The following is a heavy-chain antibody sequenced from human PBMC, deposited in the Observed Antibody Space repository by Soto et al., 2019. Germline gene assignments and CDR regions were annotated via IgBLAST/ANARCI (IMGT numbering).Heavy chain of an antibody. CDR2: IYYSGST. CDR3: ARESAGDYYYYGMDV. D-gene: IGHD6-13*01. J-gene: IGHJ6*02. V-gene: IGHV4-59*01. Sequence: SETLSLTCTFSGGSISSYYWSLIRQPPGKGLEWIGYIYYSGSTNYNPSLKSRVTISVDTSKNQFSLKLSSVTAADTAVYYCARESAGDYYYYGMDVWGQGTTVTVSS. CDR1: GGSISSYY.